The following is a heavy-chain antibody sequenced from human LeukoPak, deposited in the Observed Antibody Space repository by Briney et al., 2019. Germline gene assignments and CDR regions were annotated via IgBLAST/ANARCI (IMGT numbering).Heavy chain of an antibody. J-gene: IGHJ3*02. Sequence: KPSETLSLTCTVSGGSISSYYWSWIRQPPGKGLEWIGYIYYSGSTNYNPSLKSRVTISVDTSKNQFSLKLSSVTAADTAVYYCARLYTMVRGEEIDAFDIWGQGTMVTVSS. CDR1: GGSISSYY. V-gene: IGHV4-59*08. CDR3: ARLYTMVRGEEIDAFDI. D-gene: IGHD3-10*01. CDR2: IYYSGST.